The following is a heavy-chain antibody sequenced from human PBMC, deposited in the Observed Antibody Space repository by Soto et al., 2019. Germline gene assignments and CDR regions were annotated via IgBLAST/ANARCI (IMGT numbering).Heavy chain of an antibody. CDR3: AKDRVIKQYSRPLDY. D-gene: IGHD6-19*01. CDR2: ISYDGSNK. Sequence: PGGSLRLSCAASGFTFSSYGMHWVRQAPGKGLEWVAVISYDGSNKYYADSVKGRFTISRDNSKNTLYLQMNSLRAEDTAVYYCAKDRVIKQYSRPLDYWGQGTLVTVSS. V-gene: IGHV3-30*18. CDR1: GFTFSSYG. J-gene: IGHJ4*02.